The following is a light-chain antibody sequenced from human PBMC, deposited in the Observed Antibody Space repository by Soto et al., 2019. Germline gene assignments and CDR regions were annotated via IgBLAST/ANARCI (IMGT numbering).Light chain of an antibody. CDR3: QQRSNWPPT. J-gene: IGKJ5*01. CDR2: GAS. CDR1: QRGSSNY. V-gene: IGKV3D-20*02. Sequence: IVLTQSPGTLSLSPGERATLSCRASQRGSSNYLAWYQQKPGQAPRLLIYGASNRATGIPDRFSGSGSGTDFTLTISSLEPEDFAVYYCQQRSNWPPTFGQGTRLENK.